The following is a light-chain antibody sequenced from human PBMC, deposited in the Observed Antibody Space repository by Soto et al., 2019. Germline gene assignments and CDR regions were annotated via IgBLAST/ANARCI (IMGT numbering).Light chain of an antibody. J-gene: IGKJ2*01. CDR1: QSVSSSSY. Sequence: EIVLTQSPGTLSLSPGERATLSCRASQSVSSSSYLAWYQQKPGQAPRLLIYGASSSATGIPDRFSGSGSSTNFTLTIIRLEPEDFAVYYCRQYGSSPSYTFGQGTKLEIK. CDR2: GAS. V-gene: IGKV3-20*01. CDR3: RQYGSSPSYT.